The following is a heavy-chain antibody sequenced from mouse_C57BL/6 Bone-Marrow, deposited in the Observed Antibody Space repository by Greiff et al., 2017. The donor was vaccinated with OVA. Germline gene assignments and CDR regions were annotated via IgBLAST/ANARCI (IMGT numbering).Heavy chain of an antibody. Sequence: VQLQQSGPELVKPGASVKMSCKASGYTFTDYNMHWVKQSHGKSLEWIGYINPNNGGTSYNQKFKGKATLTVNKSSSTAYMELRSLTSEDSAVYYCARPSYYSNSFDYWGQGTTLTVSS. CDR1: GYTFTDYN. J-gene: IGHJ2*01. D-gene: IGHD2-5*01. V-gene: IGHV1-22*01. CDR2: INPNNGGT. CDR3: ARPSYYSNSFDY.